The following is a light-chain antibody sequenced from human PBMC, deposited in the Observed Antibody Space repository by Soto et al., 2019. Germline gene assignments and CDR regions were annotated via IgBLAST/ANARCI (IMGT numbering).Light chain of an antibody. V-gene: IGKV3-20*01. CDR2: GAS. CDR1: QSLTSSY. CDR3: HQYDGSTRT. J-gene: IGKJ1*01. Sequence: EIVLTQSPVTLSLSPGERATLSCRASQSLTSSYLSWYQQKPGQALRLLFYGASSRATGIPDRFTGSGSGTDFTLTISRLEPEDFAVYYCHQYDGSTRTFGQGAKVDIK.